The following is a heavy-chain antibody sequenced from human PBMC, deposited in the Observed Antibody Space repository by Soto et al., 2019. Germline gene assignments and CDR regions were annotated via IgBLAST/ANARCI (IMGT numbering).Heavy chain of an antibody. CDR1: GFTFSSYA. CDR3: AKDIPSGSRYDFWSGYSTFDY. V-gene: IGHV3-23*01. Sequence: PGGSLRLSCAASGFTFSSYAMSWVRQAPGKGLEWVSAISGSGGSTYYADSVKGRFTISRDNSKNTLYLQMNSLRAEDTAVYYCAKDIPSGSRYDFWSGYSTFDYWGQGTLVTVSS. J-gene: IGHJ4*02. CDR2: ISGSGGST. D-gene: IGHD3-3*01.